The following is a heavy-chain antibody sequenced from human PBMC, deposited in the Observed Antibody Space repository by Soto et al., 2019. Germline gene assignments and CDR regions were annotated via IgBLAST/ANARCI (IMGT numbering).Heavy chain of an antibody. J-gene: IGHJ6*02. CDR3: ARGWWKREGYVMKV. CDR1: RRCS. Sequence: RRCSYIGSLLLLEKKLQYIGYIYYSGSTNYNPSLKSRVTISDDTSTNQFSLTLSSVTAADTALYYWARGWWKREGYVMKVWGQGTTV. D-gene: IGHD2-15*01. V-gene: IGHV4-59*08. CDR2: IYYSGST.